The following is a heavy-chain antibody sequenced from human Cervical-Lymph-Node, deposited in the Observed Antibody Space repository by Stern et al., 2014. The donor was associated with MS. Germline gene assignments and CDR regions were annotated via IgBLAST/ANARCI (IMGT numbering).Heavy chain of an antibody. D-gene: IGHD3-22*01. CDR3: ATLGPHHYEGRRHY. Sequence: EVQLVESGGGLVQPGGSLRLSCAASGFPFTSYWLHWVRQAPGQGLVWVSRIDRDGSDISYADSGKGRFTISRDNAKSTLYLQMDGLRAEDTAVYYCATLGPHHYEGRRHYWGQGTLVTVSS. J-gene: IGHJ4*02. V-gene: IGHV3-74*01. CDR1: GFPFTSYW. CDR2: IDRDGSDI.